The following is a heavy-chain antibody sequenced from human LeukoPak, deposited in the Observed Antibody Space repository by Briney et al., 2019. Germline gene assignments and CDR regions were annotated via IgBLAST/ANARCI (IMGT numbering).Heavy chain of an antibody. Sequence: GGSLRLSCAASGFTFSSYGVHWVRQAPGKGLEWVAFIRYDGSNKYYADSVKGRFTISRDNSKNTLYLQMNSLRAKDTAVYYCAKVSVWVAAAGTTYYYYMDVWGKGTTVTVSS. CDR2: IRYDGSNK. D-gene: IGHD6-13*01. J-gene: IGHJ6*03. V-gene: IGHV3-30*02. CDR1: GFTFSSYG. CDR3: AKVSVWVAAAGTTYYYYMDV.